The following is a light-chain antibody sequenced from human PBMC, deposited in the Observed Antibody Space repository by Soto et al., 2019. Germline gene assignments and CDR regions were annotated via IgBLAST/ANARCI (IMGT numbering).Light chain of an antibody. CDR1: QSIGSW. V-gene: IGKV1-5*03. J-gene: IGKJ1*01. CDR3: QQYSTFPWT. Sequence: DIQLTHSPSTLSASIGDRVTITCRASQSIGSWLAWYQQRPGKAPNVLIYKASNLERGVPSRFSGSGSETEFTLTISSLQHEDFATYYCQQYSTFPWTFGQGTKVEL. CDR2: KAS.